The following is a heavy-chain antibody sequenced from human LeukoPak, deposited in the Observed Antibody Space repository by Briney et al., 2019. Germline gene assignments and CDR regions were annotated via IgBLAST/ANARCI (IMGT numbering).Heavy chain of an antibody. CDR3: ARVRSYYDSSAMDY. Sequence: PGGSLRLSCAASGFTFSRHWMHWVRQAPGKGLVWVSRINSDGSSTTYADSVKGRFTISRDNAKNTLYLQMNSLRAEDTAVYYCARVRSYYDSSAMDYWGQGTLVTVSS. V-gene: IGHV3-74*03. J-gene: IGHJ4*02. D-gene: IGHD3-22*01. CDR1: GFTFSRHW. CDR2: INSDGSST.